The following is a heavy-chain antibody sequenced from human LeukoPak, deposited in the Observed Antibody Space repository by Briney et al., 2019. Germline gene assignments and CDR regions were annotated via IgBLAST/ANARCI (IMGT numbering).Heavy chain of an antibody. CDR3: ARGGYGYNRWDYFDY. D-gene: IGHD5-24*01. Sequence: SSETLSLTCTVPGGSISSFFWSWIRQPPGEGLEWIGSIFSSGSTNYNTSLRSRVSISLDTSKNQFSLKLGSVTAADTAVYFCARGGYGYNRWDYFDYWGQGTLVTVSS. CDR1: GGSISSFF. CDR2: IFSSGST. J-gene: IGHJ4*02. V-gene: IGHV4-59*01.